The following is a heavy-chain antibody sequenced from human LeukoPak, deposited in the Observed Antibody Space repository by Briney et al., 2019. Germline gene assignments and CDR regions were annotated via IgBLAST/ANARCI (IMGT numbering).Heavy chain of an antibody. CDR1: GFTFSSYE. CDR3: ARERKSGWLERTYNFDS. Sequence: GGSLRLSCAASGFTFSSYEMNWVRQAPGKGLEWVANIRQDGSDKYYVDSAKGRFIISRDNAENSLYLQMNSLGAEDTAFYYCARERKSGWLERTYNFDSWGQGTLVTVSS. J-gene: IGHJ4*02. D-gene: IGHD1-1*01. V-gene: IGHV3-7*01. CDR2: IRQDGSDK.